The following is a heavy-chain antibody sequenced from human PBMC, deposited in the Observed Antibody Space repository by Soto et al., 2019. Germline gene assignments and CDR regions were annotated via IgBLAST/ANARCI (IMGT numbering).Heavy chain of an antibody. CDR3: APTRRSSLIEVAGPGFEY. J-gene: IGHJ4*02. CDR2: LSYERRAV. D-gene: IGHD6-19*01. CDR1: GFNFGDFG. V-gene: IGHV3-30*03. Sequence: QVRLVESGGGVVQPGRSLRLSCAASGFNFGDFGIHWVRQAPGKGLEWLSVLSYERRAVYYADSVRGRFTISRDTSKNRLVLQMDSLRVDDTGVYYCAPTRRSSLIEVAGPGFEYWGQGTLVTVS.